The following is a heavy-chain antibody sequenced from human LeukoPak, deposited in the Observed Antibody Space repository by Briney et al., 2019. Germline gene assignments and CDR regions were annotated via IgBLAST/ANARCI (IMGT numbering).Heavy chain of an antibody. CDR3: ARAALAAAGADAFDI. D-gene: IGHD6-13*01. Sequence: GASVKVSCKASGYTFTGYYMHWVRQAPGQGLEWMGWINPNSGGTNYAQKFQGWVTMTRDTSISTAYMELSRLRSDDTAVYYCARAALAAAGADAFDIWGRGTTVTVSS. CDR1: GYTFTGYY. V-gene: IGHV1-2*04. J-gene: IGHJ3*02. CDR2: INPNSGGT.